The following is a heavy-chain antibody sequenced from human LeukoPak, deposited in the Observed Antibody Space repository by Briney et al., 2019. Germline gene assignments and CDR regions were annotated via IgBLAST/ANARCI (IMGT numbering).Heavy chain of an antibody. V-gene: IGHV4-34*01. D-gene: IGHD4-17*01. CDR2: VNHSGYT. CDR1: GTSFSSYY. Sequence: PSETLSLTCGLSGTSFSSYYWSWIRQTPGKGLEWIGEVNHSGYTNMNPSLKSRVTISVDTSKNQFSLMLTSVTAADTAVYFCARMTTGHDYWGQGTLVTVSS. CDR3: ARMTTGHDY. J-gene: IGHJ4*02.